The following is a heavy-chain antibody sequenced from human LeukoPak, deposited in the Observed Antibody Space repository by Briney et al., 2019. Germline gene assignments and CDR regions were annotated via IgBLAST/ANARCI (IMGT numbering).Heavy chain of an antibody. Sequence: GGSLRLSCAASGFTFSSYAMHWVRQAPGKGLEWVAVISYDGSNKYYADSVKGRFTISRDNSKNTLYLQMNSLRAEDTAVYYCARDPRLIAAAGRGSSGYYYYGMDVWGKGTTVTVSS. D-gene: IGHD6-13*01. CDR1: GFTFSSYA. V-gene: IGHV3-30*04. CDR3: ARDPRLIAAAGRGSSGYYYYGMDV. J-gene: IGHJ6*04. CDR2: ISYDGSNK.